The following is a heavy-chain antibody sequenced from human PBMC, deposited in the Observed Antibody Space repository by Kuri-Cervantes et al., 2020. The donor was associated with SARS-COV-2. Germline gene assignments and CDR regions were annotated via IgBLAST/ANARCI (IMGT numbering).Heavy chain of an antibody. J-gene: IGHJ6*02. CDR3: ARDLLGGYSGYDGVYYYGMDV. Sequence: ASVKVSCKASGYTFTSYDINWVRQATGQGLEWMGWMNPNSGNTGYAQKFQGRVTITRDTSASTAYMELSSLRSEDTAVYYCARDLLGGYSGYDGVYYYGMDVWGQGTTVTVAS. CDR1: GYTFTSYD. D-gene: IGHD5-12*01. V-gene: IGHV1-8*01. CDR2: MNPNSGNT.